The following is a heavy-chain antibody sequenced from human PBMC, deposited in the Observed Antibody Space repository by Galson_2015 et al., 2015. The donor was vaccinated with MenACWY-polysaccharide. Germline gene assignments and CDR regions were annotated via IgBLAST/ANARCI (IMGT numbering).Heavy chain of an antibody. D-gene: IGHD7-27*01. J-gene: IGHJ6*02. Sequence: SLRLSCAASGFTFDDYAMHWVRQAPGRGLEWVSGISWNSGSIGYADSVKGRFTISRDNAKNSLYLQMNSLRAEDTALYYCAKEKGTGAYGMDVWGQGTTVTVSS. CDR3: AKEKGTGAYGMDV. CDR1: GFTFDDYA. CDR2: ISWNSGSI. V-gene: IGHV3-9*01.